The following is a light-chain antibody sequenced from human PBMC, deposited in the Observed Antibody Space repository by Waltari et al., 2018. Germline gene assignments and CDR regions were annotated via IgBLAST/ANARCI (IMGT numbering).Light chain of an antibody. V-gene: IGKV4-1*01. CDR1: QSVLFDSNNKNY. CDR3: QQYYNLPLT. J-gene: IGKJ4*01. CDR2: WAS. Sequence: DFVMTQSPDSLAVSLGERATINCKSRQSVLFDSNNKNYLAWYQQKPGQPPKALIYWASTRESGVPDRFSGSGSGTEFTLTISSLQAEDVAIYYCQQYYNLPLTFGGGTKVEIK.